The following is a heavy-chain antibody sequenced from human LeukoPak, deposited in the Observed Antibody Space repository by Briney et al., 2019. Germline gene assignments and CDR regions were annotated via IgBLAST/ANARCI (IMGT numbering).Heavy chain of an antibody. CDR3: ARGKDY. V-gene: IGHV3-30*01. J-gene: IGHJ4*02. CDR2: ISYDGSNK. Sequence: GGSLRLSCAASGFTFSSYAMHWVRQAPGKGPEWVAVISYDGSNKYYADSVKGRFTISRDNSKNTLYLQMNSLRAEDTAVYYCARGKDYWGQGTLVTVSS. CDR1: GFTFSSYA.